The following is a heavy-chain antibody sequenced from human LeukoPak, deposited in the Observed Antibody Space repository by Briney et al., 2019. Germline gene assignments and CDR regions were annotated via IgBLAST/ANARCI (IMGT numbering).Heavy chain of an antibody. CDR3: GKRLPLYGLDV. V-gene: IGHV3-23*01. CDR1: GFTFSSYA. CDR2: IGSVGDTI. J-gene: IGHJ6*02. Sequence: GGSLRLSCAASGFTFSSYAMHWVRQAPGKGLEWVSVIGSVGDTIYYADSVEGRFTISRDNSKNTLYLQMHSLRAEDTAVYFCGKRLPLYGLDVRGQGTTVTVSS.